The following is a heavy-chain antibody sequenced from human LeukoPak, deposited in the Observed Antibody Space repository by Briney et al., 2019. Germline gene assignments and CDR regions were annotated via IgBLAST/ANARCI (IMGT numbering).Heavy chain of an antibody. CDR2: INPNSGGT. J-gene: IGHJ6*02. Sequence: ASVKVSCKASGYTFTGYYMHWVRQAPGQGLEWMGWINPNSGGTNYAQKFQGRVTMTRDTSISTAYMELSRLRSDDTAVYYCARDGADIVVVPAAIRGAYYYYYGMDVWGQGTTVTVSS. CDR3: ARDGADIVVVPAAIRGAYYYYYGMDV. D-gene: IGHD2-2*01. CDR1: GYTFTGYY. V-gene: IGHV1-2*02.